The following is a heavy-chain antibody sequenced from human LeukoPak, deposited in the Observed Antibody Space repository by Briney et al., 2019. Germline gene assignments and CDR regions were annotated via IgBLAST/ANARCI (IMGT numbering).Heavy chain of an antibody. J-gene: IGHJ4*02. D-gene: IGHD1-1*01. CDR2: ISSDGSDT. CDR1: GFSFSSYW. CDR3: ARDQTQLGPTTVDH. V-gene: IGHV3-74*01. Sequence: GGSLRLSCVASGFSFSSYWMHWVCQDPGKGLMWVARISSDGSDTKYGDSVKGRFTISRDNGKNTLYLQMNSLGAEDTAVYYCARDQTQLGPTTVDHWGQGIQVTVSS.